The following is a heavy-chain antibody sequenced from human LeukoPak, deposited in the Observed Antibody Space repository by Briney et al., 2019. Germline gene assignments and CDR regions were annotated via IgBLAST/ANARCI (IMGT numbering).Heavy chain of an antibody. CDR3: ASVYDSSGYYPF. D-gene: IGHD3-22*01. CDR2: INHSGST. Sequence: SETLSLTCAVYGGSFSGYYWSWIRQPPGKGLEWIGEINHSGSTNYNPSLKSRVTISVDTSKNQFSLRLSSVTAADTAVYYCASVYDSSGYYPFWGQGTLVTVSS. J-gene: IGHJ4*02. CDR1: GGSFSGYY. V-gene: IGHV4-34*01.